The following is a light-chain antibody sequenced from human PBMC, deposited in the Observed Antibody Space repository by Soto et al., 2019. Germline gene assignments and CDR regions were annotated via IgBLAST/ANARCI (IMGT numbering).Light chain of an antibody. CDR2: GAS. J-gene: IGKJ1*01. CDR3: QQYNNWLLWT. V-gene: IGKV3-15*01. Sequence: EIVMTQSPATLSVSPGERATLSCRASQSVSSNLAWYQQTPGQAPRLLIYGASTRATGSPARFSGSGSETEFTLTISSLQSEDFAVYYCQQYNNWLLWTFGQGTKVDIK. CDR1: QSVSSN.